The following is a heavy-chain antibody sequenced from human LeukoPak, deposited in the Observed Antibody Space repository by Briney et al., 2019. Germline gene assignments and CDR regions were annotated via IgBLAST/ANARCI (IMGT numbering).Heavy chain of an antibody. Sequence: ASVEVSCKASGYTFTGYYMHWVRRAPGQGLEWMGWINPNSGGTNYAQKFQGRVTMTRDTSISTAYMELSRLRSDDTAVYYCARDAYCDFWSGYRPDAFDIWGQGTMVTVSS. D-gene: IGHD3-3*01. J-gene: IGHJ3*02. CDR2: INPNSGGT. V-gene: IGHV1-2*02. CDR1: GYTFTGYY. CDR3: ARDAYCDFWSGYRPDAFDI.